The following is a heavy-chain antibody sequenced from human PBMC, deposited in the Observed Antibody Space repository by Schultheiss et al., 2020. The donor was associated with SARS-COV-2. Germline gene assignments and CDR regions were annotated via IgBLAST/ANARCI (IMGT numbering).Heavy chain of an antibody. Sequence: SETLSLTCTVSGGSISSGDYYWSWIRQPPGKGLEWIGYIYYSGSTYYNPSLKSRVTISVDTSKNQFSLKLSSVTAADTAVYYCASYGDYGGSAIGYWGQGTLVTVSS. CDR2: IYYSGST. CDR1: GGSISSGDYY. V-gene: IGHV4-30-4*01. D-gene: IGHD4-17*01. J-gene: IGHJ4*02. CDR3: ASYGDYGGSAIGY.